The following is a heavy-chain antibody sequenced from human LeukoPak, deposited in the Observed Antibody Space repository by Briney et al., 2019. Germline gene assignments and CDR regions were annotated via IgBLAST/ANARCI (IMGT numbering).Heavy chain of an antibody. Sequence: GGSLRLSCAASGFTFSNAWMNWVRQAPGKGLEWVGSIKRKSDGGTAHYAAPVKGRFTISRDDSKNSLYLQMGSLKSKDTAVYYCTTIEQWLAVSLVYWGQGTLVTVSS. CDR3: TTIEQWLAVSLVY. V-gene: IGHV3-15*01. D-gene: IGHD6-19*01. CDR2: IKRKSDGGTA. J-gene: IGHJ4*02. CDR1: GFTFSNAW.